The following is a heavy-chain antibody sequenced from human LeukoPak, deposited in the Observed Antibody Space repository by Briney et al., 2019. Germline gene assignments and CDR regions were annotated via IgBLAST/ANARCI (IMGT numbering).Heavy chain of an antibody. Sequence: RSGGSLRLSCAASGFSFGSFGMHWVRQAPGKGLEWVSAISGSGYSTYYADSVKGRFTISRDNSKNTLYLQMNSLRAEDTALYFCAQWSRYFDYWGQGTLVTVSS. CDR1: GFSFGSFG. D-gene: IGHD1-26*01. CDR2: ISGSGYST. J-gene: IGHJ4*02. V-gene: IGHV3-23*01. CDR3: AQWSRYFDY.